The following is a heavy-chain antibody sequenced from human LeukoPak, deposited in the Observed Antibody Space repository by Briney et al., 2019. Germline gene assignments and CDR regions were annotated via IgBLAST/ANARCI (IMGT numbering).Heavy chain of an antibody. V-gene: IGHV4-39*07. D-gene: IGHD6-19*01. J-gene: IGHJ4*02. CDR3: ARAHSIAVAADTLDY. Sequence: SETLSLTCSVSGGSISSSGSCWAWIRQPPGKGLEWIASLYYGGSTYYNPSLKSRVTISVDTSKNQFSLKLSSVTAADTAVYYCARAHSIAVAADTLDYWGQGTLVTVSS. CDR1: GGSISSSGSC. CDR2: LYYGGST.